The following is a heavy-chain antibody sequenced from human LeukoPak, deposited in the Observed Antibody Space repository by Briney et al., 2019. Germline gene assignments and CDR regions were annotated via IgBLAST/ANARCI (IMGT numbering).Heavy chain of an antibody. CDR2: ISDYNGNT. J-gene: IGHJ4*02. V-gene: IGHV1-18*04. D-gene: IGHD3-22*01. Sequence: GESPKISCKGSGYSFTSYWIGWGRRMPGKGLEGMGWISDYNGNTNYAQNLQGRVTMTTATSTSTAYMELRSLRSDDTAVYYCARGAEDYYDEGPFFDYWGQGTLVTVSS. CDR3: ARGAEDYYDEGPFFDY. CDR1: GYSFTSYW.